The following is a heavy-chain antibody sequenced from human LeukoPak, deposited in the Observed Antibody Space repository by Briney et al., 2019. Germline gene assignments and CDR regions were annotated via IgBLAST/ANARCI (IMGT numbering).Heavy chain of an antibody. CDR1: GGTFAGYA. V-gene: IGHV1-69*05. Sequence: ASVKVSCKASGGTFAGYAISWVRQAPGQGLEWMGRIIPVFGRSDFAQSFQGRATITTDESTTTAYMELSSLRSEDTAVYYCARGEGYSYGYFHHWGQGTLVAVSS. CDR2: IIPVFGRS. D-gene: IGHD5-18*01. CDR3: ARGEGYSYGYFHH. J-gene: IGHJ1*01.